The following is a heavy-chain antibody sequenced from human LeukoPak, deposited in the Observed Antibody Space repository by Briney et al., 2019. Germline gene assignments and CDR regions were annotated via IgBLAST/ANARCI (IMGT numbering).Heavy chain of an antibody. J-gene: IGHJ4*02. D-gene: IGHD1-26*01. CDR2: ISYDGSNK. CDR1: GFTFSSYA. Sequence: PGGSLRLSCAASGFTFSSYAMHWVRQAPGKGLEWVAVISYDGSNKYYADSVKGRFTISRDDSKNTLYVQMNSLRGEGTAVYYCAREDEYSGSYRAFDYWGQGTLVTVSS. CDR3: AREDEYSGSYRAFDY. V-gene: IGHV3-30*04.